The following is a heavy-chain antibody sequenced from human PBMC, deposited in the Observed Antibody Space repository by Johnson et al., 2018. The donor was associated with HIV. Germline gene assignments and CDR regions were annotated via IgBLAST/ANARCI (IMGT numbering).Heavy chain of an antibody. CDR2: VNPNGGST. CDR3: ARAGDAFDI. V-gene: IGHV3-25*03. J-gene: IGHJ3*02. CDR1: QFTFSSYY. Sequence: VQLVESGGGLAQPAWSPRLSCAASQFTFSSYYMNCVRQAPANGLELVGQVNPNGGSTYLIDSGKDRFNISRENAKNTLHLQVNSLKTEDTAVYYCARAGDAFDIWGQGTMVTVSS.